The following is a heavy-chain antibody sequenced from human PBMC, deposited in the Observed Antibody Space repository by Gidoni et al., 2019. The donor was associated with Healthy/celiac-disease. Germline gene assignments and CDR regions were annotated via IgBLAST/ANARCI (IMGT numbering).Heavy chain of an antibody. CDR1: GFTFSSYA. Sequence: EGQRWESGGGLVQRGGALGLPWAASGFTFSSYAMSWVRQAPGKGRGWVSAISGSGGSTYYADSVQGRFTISRDNSKNTLYLQMNSLRAEDTAVYYCAKDRGRIQLGRFDPWGQGTLVTVSS. CDR2: ISGSGGST. D-gene: IGHD5-18*01. CDR3: AKDRGRIQLGRFDP. V-gene: IGHV3-23*01. J-gene: IGHJ5*02.